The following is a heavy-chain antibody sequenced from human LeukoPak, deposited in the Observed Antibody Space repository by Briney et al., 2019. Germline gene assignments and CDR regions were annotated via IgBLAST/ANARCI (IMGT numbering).Heavy chain of an antibody. CDR3: ARHWGVWGSYRFYYFDY. CDR1: GGSFSGYY. V-gene: IGHV4-34*01. Sequence: PSETLSLTCAVYGGSFSGYYWSWIRQPPGKGLEWIGEINHSGSTNYNPSLKSRVTISVDTSKNQFSLKLSSVTAADTAVYYCARHWGVWGSYRFYYFDYWGQGTLVTVSS. D-gene: IGHD3-16*02. J-gene: IGHJ4*02. CDR2: INHSGST.